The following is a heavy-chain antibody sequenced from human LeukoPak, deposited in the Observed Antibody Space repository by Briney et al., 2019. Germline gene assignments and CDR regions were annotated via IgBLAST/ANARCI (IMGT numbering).Heavy chain of an antibody. D-gene: IGHD3-16*01. Sequence: GGSLRLSCVGSGFTFSAYWMGWVRQAPGQGLEYVSHMSNDGSYTVYADFAKGRFTISRDNARNTLYLQMNSLRADDTAVYYCTRDIGGRSAYWGQGTLVTVSS. V-gene: IGHV3-74*01. CDR2: MSNDGSYT. J-gene: IGHJ4*02. CDR1: GFTFSAYW. CDR3: TRDIGGRSAY.